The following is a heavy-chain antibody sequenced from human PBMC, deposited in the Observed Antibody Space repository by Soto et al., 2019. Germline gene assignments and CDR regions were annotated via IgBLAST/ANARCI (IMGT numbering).Heavy chain of an antibody. CDR3: ANDWDSSGWGLDP. CDR2: ILDDGSNE. D-gene: IGHD6-19*01. J-gene: IGHJ5*02. Sequence: QVQLVESGGGVVQPGRSLRLSCAASGFTFSSYGMHWVRQAPGKGLEWVAVILDDGSNEYYADSVKGRFTISRDNSKTTLYLPRNSLGAEDTAVYYCANDWDSSGWGLDPWGQGILVTVSS. V-gene: IGHV3-30*18. CDR1: GFTFSSYG.